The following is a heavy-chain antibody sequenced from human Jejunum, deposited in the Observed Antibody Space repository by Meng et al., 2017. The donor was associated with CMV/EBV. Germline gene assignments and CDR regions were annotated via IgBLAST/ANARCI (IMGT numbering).Heavy chain of an antibody. CDR3: ARLYDTSGYSNWYFDL. V-gene: IGHV4-39*01. CDR1: GSVDSTFYS. D-gene: IGHD3-22*01. Sequence: GSVDSTFYSWGWVRQPPGKGLEWIGTFFYSGSTQYSPSLKSRVTISVDTSQNQFSLKVRSVTAADTAVYYCARLYDTSGYSNWYFDLWGRGTLVTVSS. J-gene: IGHJ2*01. CDR2: FFYSGST.